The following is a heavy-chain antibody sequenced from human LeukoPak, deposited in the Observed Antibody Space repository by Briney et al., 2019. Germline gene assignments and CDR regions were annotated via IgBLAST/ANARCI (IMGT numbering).Heavy chain of an antibody. D-gene: IGHD3-10*01. CDR1: GFTVSSNY. CDR3: ASGSGSYRTPYYYMDV. V-gene: IGHV3-53*01. J-gene: IGHJ6*03. Sequence: GGSLRLSCVASGFTVSSNYMRWIRQAAGKGLDWVSPIYSGGSTYYADSVKGRFTISRDNSKNTLYLQMNSLRAEDTAVYYCASGSGSYRTPYYYMDVWGTGTTVTVSS. CDR2: IYSGGST.